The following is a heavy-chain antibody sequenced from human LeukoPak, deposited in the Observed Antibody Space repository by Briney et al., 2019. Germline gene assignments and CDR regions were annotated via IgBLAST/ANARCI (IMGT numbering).Heavy chain of an antibody. Sequence: SVKVSCKASGGTFSSYAISWVRQAPGQGLEWMGRIIPILGIANYAQKFQGRVTITADKSTSTAYMELSSLRSEGTAVYYCARESGVFDYWGQGTLVTVSS. V-gene: IGHV1-69*04. CDR3: ARESGVFDY. CDR2: IIPILGIA. J-gene: IGHJ4*02. D-gene: IGHD7-27*01. CDR1: GGTFSSYA.